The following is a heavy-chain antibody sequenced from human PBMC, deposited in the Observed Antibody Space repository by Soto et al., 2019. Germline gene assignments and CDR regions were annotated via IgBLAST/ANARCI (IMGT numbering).Heavy chain of an antibody. J-gene: IGHJ6*02. Sequence: GESLKISCKGSGYSFTSYWISWVRQMPGKGLEWMGRIDPSDSYTNYSPSFQGHVTISADKSISTAYLQWSGLKASDTAMYYCASSSTEDYSNYLPYYYGMDVWGQGTTVTVSS. CDR1: GYSFTSYW. D-gene: IGHD4-4*01. CDR2: IDPSDSYT. V-gene: IGHV5-10-1*01. CDR3: ASSSTEDYSNYLPYYYGMDV.